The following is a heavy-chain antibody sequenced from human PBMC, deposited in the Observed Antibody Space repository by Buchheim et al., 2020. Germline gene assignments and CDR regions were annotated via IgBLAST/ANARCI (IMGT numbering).Heavy chain of an antibody. J-gene: IGHJ3*02. D-gene: IGHD3-10*01. CDR1: GFTFSSYG. CDR2: ISYDGSNE. Sequence: QVQLVESGGGVVQPGRSLRLSCAASGFTFSSYGMHWVRQAPGKGLEWVALISYDGSNEYYADSVKGRFTISRENSKNTLYLQMNSLRAEDTAVYYCAKGRSESYYSAFHIWGQGT. V-gene: IGHV3-30*18. CDR3: AKGRSESYYSAFHI.